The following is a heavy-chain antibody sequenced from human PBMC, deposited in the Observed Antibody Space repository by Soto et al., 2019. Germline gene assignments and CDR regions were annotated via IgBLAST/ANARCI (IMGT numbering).Heavy chain of an antibody. D-gene: IGHD3-22*01. V-gene: IGHV4-30-4*08. CDR2: IYYSGST. Sequence: SETLSLTCTVSGGSISSSSYYWGWIRQPPGKGLEWIGYIYYSGSTYYNPSLKSRVTISVDTSKNQFSLKLSSVTAADTAVYYCARDRHYDSSGSLYYFDYWGQGTLVTSPQ. CDR3: ARDRHYDSSGSLYYFDY. CDR1: GGSISSSSYY. J-gene: IGHJ4*02.